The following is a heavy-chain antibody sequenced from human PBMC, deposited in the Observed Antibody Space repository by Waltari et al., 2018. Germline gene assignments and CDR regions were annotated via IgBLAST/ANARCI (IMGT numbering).Heavy chain of an antibody. Sequence: QVQLQESGPGLVKPSETLSLTCTVSGGSISSYYWSWIRQPPGKGLEWIGYIYYSGSNNYNPSLKRRVTISVDTSKNQFSLKLSSVTAADTAVYYCARGRTSITGTTVGWFDPWGQGTLVTVSS. CDR2: IYYSGSN. CDR1: GGSISSYY. D-gene: IGHD1-20*01. CDR3: ARGRTSITGTTVGWFDP. J-gene: IGHJ5*02. V-gene: IGHV4-59*01.